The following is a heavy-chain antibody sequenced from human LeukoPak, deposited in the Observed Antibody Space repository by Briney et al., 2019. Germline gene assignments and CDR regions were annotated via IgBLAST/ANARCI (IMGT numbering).Heavy chain of an antibody. V-gene: IGHV1-2*06. CDR3: ASLPMVRGVIYNYYMDV. J-gene: IGHJ6*03. CDR2: INPNSGGT. D-gene: IGHD3-10*01. Sequence: GASVKVSCKASGYTFTGYYMHWVRQAPGQGLEWMGRINPNSGGTNYAQKFQGRVTMTRDTSISTAYMELSRLRSDDTAVYYCASLPMVRGVIYNYYMDVWGKGTTVTVSS. CDR1: GYTFTGYY.